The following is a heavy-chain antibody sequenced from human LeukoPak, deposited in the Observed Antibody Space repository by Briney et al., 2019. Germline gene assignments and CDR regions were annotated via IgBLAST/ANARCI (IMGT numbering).Heavy chain of an antibody. V-gene: IGHV4-30-4*07. CDR3: ARARELQMDAFDI. CDR2: IYYSGST. Sequence: SETLSLTCAVSGGSISSGGYSWSWIRQPPGKGLEWIGYIYYSGSTYYNPSLKSRVTISVDTSKNQFSLKLSSVTAANTAVYYCARARELQMDAFDIWGQGTMVTVSS. D-gene: IGHD1-26*01. J-gene: IGHJ3*02. CDR1: GGSISSGGYS.